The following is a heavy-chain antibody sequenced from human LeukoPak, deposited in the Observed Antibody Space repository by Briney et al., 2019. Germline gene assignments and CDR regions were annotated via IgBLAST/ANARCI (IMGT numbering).Heavy chain of an antibody. CDR2: ITGDGGTT. CDR1: GFTLEDFS. J-gene: IGHJ6*02. CDR3: AKDKYFYSYALDV. Sequence: PGGSLRLSCAASGFTLEDFSMHCVRQAPGKGLEWLSLITGDGGTTYYPDSVKGRFTVSRDNSRNSLYLQMNSLNTGDSAVYYCAKDKYFYSYALDVWGQGTTVIVSS. V-gene: IGHV3-43*02.